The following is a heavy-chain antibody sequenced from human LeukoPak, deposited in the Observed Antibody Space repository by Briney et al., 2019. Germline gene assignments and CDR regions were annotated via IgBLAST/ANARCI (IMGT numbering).Heavy chain of an antibody. D-gene: IGHD3-10*01. CDR3: ARVARGDYYYYYMDV. CDR2: INNDGSST. CDR1: GFAFSSYW. Sequence: GGSLRLSCAASGFAFSSYWMHWVRQAPGKGLVWVSRINNDGSSTSYADSVQGRFTISRDNAKNTLYLQMNSLRAEDTALYYCARVARGDYYYYYMDVWGKGTTVTVSS. J-gene: IGHJ6*03. V-gene: IGHV3-74*01.